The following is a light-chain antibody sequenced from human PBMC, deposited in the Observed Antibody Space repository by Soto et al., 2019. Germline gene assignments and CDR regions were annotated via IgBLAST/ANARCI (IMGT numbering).Light chain of an antibody. J-gene: IGKJ1*01. Sequence: DIQMPQSPSSVSASVGDRVTITCRASQDIDSWLAWYQQKPGEAPKLLIFTGSLLHSGVPPRFSGSGAGTDFSLTISSLQPEDFATYSCEQTLSFPPTFGQGTKVDIE. CDR3: EQTLSFPPT. V-gene: IGKV1-12*01. CDR1: QDIDSW. CDR2: TGS.